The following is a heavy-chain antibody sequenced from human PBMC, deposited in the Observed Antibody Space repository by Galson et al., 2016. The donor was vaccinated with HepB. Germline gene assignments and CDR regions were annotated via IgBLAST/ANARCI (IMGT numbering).Heavy chain of an antibody. J-gene: IGHJ4*02. CDR3: AKDKLTLWGSPADY. V-gene: IGHV3-23*01. CDR2: ISAGGGRP. CDR1: GFTFSTYG. D-gene: IGHD7-27*01. Sequence: SLRLSCAASGFTFSTYGMSWARQAPGKGLEWVAGISAGGGRPQYSHLVKGRFTISRDNSKNTVYLQMHSLRADDTALYYCAKDKLTLWGSPADYWGQGTLVTVSS.